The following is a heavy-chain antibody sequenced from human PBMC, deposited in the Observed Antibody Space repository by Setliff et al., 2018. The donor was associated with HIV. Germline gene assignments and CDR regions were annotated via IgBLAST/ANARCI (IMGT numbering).Heavy chain of an antibody. CDR2: IYFSGTP. CDR3: ARVSSTYWYSIFRNYYYHMDV. D-gene: IGHD2-8*02. V-gene: IGHV4-39*01. Sequence: SETLSLTCTVSGGSINSRSYYWAWIRQPPGKGLERVASIYFSGTPYYNPSLKNRVTISVDTSKNQFSLKLSSVTAADTAVYYCARVSSTYWYSIFRNYYYHMDVWGQGTMVTVSS. CDR1: GGSINSRSYY. J-gene: IGHJ6*03.